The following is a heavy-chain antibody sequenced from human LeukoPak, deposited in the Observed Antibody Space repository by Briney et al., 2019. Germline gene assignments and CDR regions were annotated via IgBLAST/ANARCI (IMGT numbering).Heavy chain of an antibody. V-gene: IGHV4-59*08. J-gene: IGHJ4*02. CDR3: ARGESYFFDY. CDR1: GFTFSSYT. CDR2: IYYSGST. D-gene: IGHD3-16*01. Sequence: PGGSLRLSCAASGFTFSSYTMNWIRQPPGKGLGWIGYIYYSGSTNYNPSLKSRVTISVDTSKNQFSLKLSSVTAADTAVYYCARGESYFFDYWGQGTLVTVSS.